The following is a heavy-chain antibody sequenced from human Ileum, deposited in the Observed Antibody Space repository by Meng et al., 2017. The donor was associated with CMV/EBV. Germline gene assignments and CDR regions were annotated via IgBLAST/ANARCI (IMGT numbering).Heavy chain of an antibody. Sequence: GGSLRLSCAASGFTFSNAWMSWVRQAPGEGLEWVGCIKSKTDGGTTDYAAPVKGRFTISRDDSKSTLYLQMNSLKTEDTAVYYCSTDLRWEAGDNGGVWGQGTLVTVSS. CDR2: IKSKTDGGTT. CDR3: STDLRWEAGDNGGV. V-gene: IGHV3-15*01. CDR1: GFTFSNAW. J-gene: IGHJ4*02. D-gene: IGHD1-26*01.